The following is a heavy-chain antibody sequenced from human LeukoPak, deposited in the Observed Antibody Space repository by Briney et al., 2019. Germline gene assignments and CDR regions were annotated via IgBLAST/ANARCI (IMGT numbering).Heavy chain of an antibody. Sequence: SETLSLTCAVYGGSFSGYYWSWIRQPPGKGVEWIGEINHSGSTNYNPSLKSRVTISVDTSKNQFSLKLSSVTAADTAVYYCARAEQQPSPRLAFDPWGQGTLVTVSS. V-gene: IGHV4-34*01. CDR3: ARAEQQPSPRLAFDP. D-gene: IGHD6-13*01. CDR1: GGSFSGYY. J-gene: IGHJ5*02. CDR2: INHSGST.